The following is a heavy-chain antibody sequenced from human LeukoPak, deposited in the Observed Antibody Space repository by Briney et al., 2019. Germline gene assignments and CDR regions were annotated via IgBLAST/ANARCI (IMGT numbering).Heavy chain of an antibody. CDR2: IVVGSGNT. J-gene: IGHJ3*02. V-gene: IGHV1-58*02. Sequence: GASVKVSCKASGFTFTSSAMQWVRQARGQRLEWIGWIVVGSGNTNYAQKFQERVTITRDMSTSTAYMELSSLRSEDTAVYYCAAANDYVWGSYRPAAFDIWGQGTMVTVSS. CDR1: GFTFTSSA. CDR3: AAANDYVWGSYRPAAFDI. D-gene: IGHD3-16*02.